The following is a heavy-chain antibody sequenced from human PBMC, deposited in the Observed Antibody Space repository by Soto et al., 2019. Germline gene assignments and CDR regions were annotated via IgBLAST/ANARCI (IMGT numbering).Heavy chain of an antibody. V-gene: IGHV3-11*05. CDR1: GFTFSDYY. Sequence: GGSLRLSCAASGFTFSDYYMSWIRQAPGKGLEWVSYISSSSSYTNYADSVKGRFTISRDNAKNSLYLQMNSLRAEDTAVYYCARAFLEPPDPVDYWGQGTLVTVSS. D-gene: IGHD3-16*01. J-gene: IGHJ4*02. CDR2: ISSSSSYT. CDR3: ARAFLEPPDPVDY.